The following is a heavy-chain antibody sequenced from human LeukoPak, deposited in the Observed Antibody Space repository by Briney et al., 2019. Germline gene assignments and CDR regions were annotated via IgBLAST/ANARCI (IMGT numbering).Heavy chain of an antibody. Sequence: ASVKVSCKASGYTFTGYYMHWVRQAPGQGLEWMGWINPDIGVTKYAQKFQDRVTMTRDTSIGTAYMELSRLRSNDTAVYYCARQDYGDFLPPAGYWGQGTLVTVSS. J-gene: IGHJ4*02. D-gene: IGHD4-17*01. CDR2: INPDIGVT. CDR3: ARQDYGDFLPPAGY. V-gene: IGHV1-2*02. CDR1: GYTFTGYY.